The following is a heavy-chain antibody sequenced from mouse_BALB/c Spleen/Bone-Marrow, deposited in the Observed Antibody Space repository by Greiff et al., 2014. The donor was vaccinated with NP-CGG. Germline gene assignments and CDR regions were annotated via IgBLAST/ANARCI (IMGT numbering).Heavy chain of an antibody. CDR3: ARPGNYDSTLAY. CDR2: IHYSGST. CDR1: GYSITSGYS. J-gene: IGHJ3*01. D-gene: IGHD2-4*01. V-gene: IGHV3-1*02. Sequence: VQLQQSGPGLVKPSQSLSLTCTVTGYSITSGYSWHWIRQFPGNKLEWMGYIHYSGSTNYNPSLKSRISITRDTSKNQFFLQLNAVTTEDTATYYCARPGNYDSTLAYWGQGTLVTVSA.